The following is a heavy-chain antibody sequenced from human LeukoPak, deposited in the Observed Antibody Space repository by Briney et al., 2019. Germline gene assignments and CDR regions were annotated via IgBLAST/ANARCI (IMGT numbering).Heavy chain of an antibody. CDR2: IKQDGSEI. V-gene: IGHV3-7*01. D-gene: IGHD3-3*01. CDR3: ARGSRLGVVERDASDI. Sequence: PGGSLRLSCAGSGFTFSSSWMSWVRQAPGKGLEWVASIKQDGSEIYYVDSVKGRFTISRDNAKNSLYLQMNSLRAEDTAVYYCARGSRLGVVERDASDIWGQGTMVTVSS. CDR1: GFTFSSSW. J-gene: IGHJ3*02.